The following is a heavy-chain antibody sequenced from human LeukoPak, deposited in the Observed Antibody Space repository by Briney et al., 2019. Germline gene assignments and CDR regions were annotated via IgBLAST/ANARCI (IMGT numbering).Heavy chain of an antibody. CDR1: GGTFSSYA. CDR3: ARGQWFHP. CDR2: IIPILGIA. J-gene: IGHJ5*02. Sequence: SVKVSCKASGGTFSSYAISWVRQAPGQGLEWMGRIIPILGIANYAQKFQGRVTITTNTSISTAYMELTSLRSEDTAVYYCARGQWFHPWGQGTLVTVSS. V-gene: IGHV1-69*04.